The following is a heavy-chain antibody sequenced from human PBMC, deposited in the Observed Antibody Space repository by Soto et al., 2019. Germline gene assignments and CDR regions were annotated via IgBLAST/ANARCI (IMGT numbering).Heavy chain of an antibody. D-gene: IGHD1-26*01. V-gene: IGHV1-18*01. Sequence: QVQLVQSGGDVKTPGASVKVSCTTFRYTFTSHGIAWVRQAHGQGLEWMGWISTFNGKTDYAQKFQGRVTMTADTLTSTVHMELRSLRSDDTAVYYCARLLTEGATFREDAVDLWGQGTKVTVSS. CDR2: ISTFNGKT. CDR1: RYTFTSHG. J-gene: IGHJ3*01. CDR3: ARLLTEGATFREDAVDL.